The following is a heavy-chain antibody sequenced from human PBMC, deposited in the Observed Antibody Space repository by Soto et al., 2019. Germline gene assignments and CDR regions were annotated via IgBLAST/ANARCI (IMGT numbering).Heavy chain of an antibody. CDR1: GGTFSSYT. Sequence: QVQLVQSGAEVKKPGSSVKVSCKASGGTFSSYTISWVRQAPGQGLEWMGRIIPILGIANYAQKFQGRVTITADKSTSKAYMELSSLRSEDTAVYYCARDATMVRGVMPAFDIWGQGTMVTVSS. V-gene: IGHV1-69*08. CDR3: ARDATMVRGVMPAFDI. CDR2: IIPILGIA. J-gene: IGHJ3*02. D-gene: IGHD3-10*01.